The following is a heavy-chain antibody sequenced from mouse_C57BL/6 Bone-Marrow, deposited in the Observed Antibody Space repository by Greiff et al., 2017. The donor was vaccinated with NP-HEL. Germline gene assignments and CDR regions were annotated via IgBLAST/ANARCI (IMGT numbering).Heavy chain of an antibody. CDR1: GYTFTDYY. V-gene: IGHV1-19*01. Sequence: VQLKQSGPVLVKPGASVKMSCKASGYTFTDYYMNWVKQSHGKSLEWIGVINPYNGGTSYNQKFKGKATLTVDKSASTAYMELNSLTSEDSAVYYCASRYDYDGGVYFDYWGQGTTLTVSS. CDR2: INPYNGGT. CDR3: ASRYDYDGGVYFDY. D-gene: IGHD2-4*01. J-gene: IGHJ2*01.